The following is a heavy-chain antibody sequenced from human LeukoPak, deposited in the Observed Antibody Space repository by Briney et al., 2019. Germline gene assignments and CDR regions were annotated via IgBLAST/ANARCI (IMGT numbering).Heavy chain of an antibody. CDR3: ARAVGPYDG. D-gene: IGHD2-8*01. J-gene: IGHJ4*02. V-gene: IGHV3-33*01. CDR2: IWYDGGNK. Sequence: GGSLRLSCAASGFIFSSYVLHWVRQAPGKGLAWVAVIWYDGGNKYYADSVKGRFTIARDNSKNTLYLQMNSLRGEGTAVYYCARAVGPYDGWGQGTLVTVSS. CDR1: GFIFSSYV.